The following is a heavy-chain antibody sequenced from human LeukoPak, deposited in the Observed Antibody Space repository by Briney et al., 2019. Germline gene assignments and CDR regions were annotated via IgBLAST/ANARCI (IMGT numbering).Heavy chain of an antibody. J-gene: IGHJ4*02. CDR3: AREIGYCSGGSCYSAFDY. CDR2: INPNSGGT. D-gene: IGHD2-15*01. Sequence: ASVKVSCKASGYTFTGYYMHWVRQAPGQGLEWMGWINPNSGGTNYAQKFQGRVTMTRDTSISTAYMELSRLRSDDTAVYYCAREIGYCSGGSCYSAFDYWGQGTLVTVSS. V-gene: IGHV1-2*02. CDR1: GYTFTGYY.